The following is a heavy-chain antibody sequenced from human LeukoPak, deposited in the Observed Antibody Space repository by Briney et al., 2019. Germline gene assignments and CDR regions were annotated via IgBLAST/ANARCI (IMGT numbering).Heavy chain of an antibody. J-gene: IGHJ4*02. V-gene: IGHV3-33*05. CDR2: ISYAGTNK. CDR1: GFTFSSYG. Sequence: GGSLRLSCAASGFTFSSYGMHWVRQAPGKGLEWVAVISYAGTNKYYADSVKGRFTISRDISKNTVYLHMDSLRDEDTAVYFCARGGYYYETTGSPGDYWGQGTLVTVSS. D-gene: IGHD3-22*01. CDR3: ARGGYYYETTGSPGDY.